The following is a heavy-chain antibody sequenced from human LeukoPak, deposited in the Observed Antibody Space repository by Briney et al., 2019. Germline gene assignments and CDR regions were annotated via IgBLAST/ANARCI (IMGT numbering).Heavy chain of an antibody. D-gene: IGHD3-10*01. CDR2: IYYSGSST. V-gene: IGHV4-59*01. CDR3: ARTSRHYYGSGTNSTPRPAGMDV. CDR1: GGSMKGFF. J-gene: IGHJ6*02. Sequence: SETLSLTCTVSGGSMKGFFWTWIRQPPGKELEWVGSIYYSGSSTKYKPSLKSRVTVSVDTSKSQFFLKLNSATAADTAVYFCARTSRHYYGSGTNSTPRPAGMDVWGQGTTVTVSS.